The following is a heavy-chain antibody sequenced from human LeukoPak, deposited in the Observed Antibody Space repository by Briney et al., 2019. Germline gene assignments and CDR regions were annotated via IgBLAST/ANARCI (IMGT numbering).Heavy chain of an antibody. CDR1: GFTFDDYA. J-gene: IGHJ1*01. CDR2: ISWNSGSI. V-gene: IGHV3-9*01. D-gene: IGHD2-15*01. Sequence: GGSLRLSCAASGFTFDDYAMHWVRQAPGKGLEWVSGISWNSGSIGYADSVKGRFTISRDNAKNSLYLQMNSLRAEDTALYYCAKAGCSGGSCYDAEYFQHWGQGTLVTVSS. CDR3: AKAGCSGGSCYDAEYFQH.